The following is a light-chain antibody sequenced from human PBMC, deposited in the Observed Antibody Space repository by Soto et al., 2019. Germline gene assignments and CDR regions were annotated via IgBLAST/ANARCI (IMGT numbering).Light chain of an antibody. CDR2: GAS. Sequence: EIVLTQSPGTLSLSPGERATLSCRASQSVTSNYLAWYQQKPGQAPRLLFFGASIRDTGIPDRFSGSGSGTDFTLTISRLEPEDFAVYSCHQYGSSPGTFGQGTKVEI. V-gene: IGKV3-20*01. CDR1: QSVTSNY. J-gene: IGKJ1*01. CDR3: HQYGSSPGT.